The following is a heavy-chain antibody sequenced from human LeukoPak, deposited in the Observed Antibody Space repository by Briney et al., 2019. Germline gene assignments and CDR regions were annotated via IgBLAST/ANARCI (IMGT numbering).Heavy chain of an antibody. CDR3: ARAFYDSSGYYYFY. CDR2: IYSGGST. J-gene: IGHJ4*02. Sequence: PGGPLRLSCAASGFTVSSNYMSWVRQAPGKGLEWVSVIYSGGSTYYADSVKGRFTISRDNSKNTLYLQMNSLRAEDTAVYYCARAFYDSSGYYYFYWGQGTLVTVSS. CDR1: GFTVSSNY. D-gene: IGHD3-22*01. V-gene: IGHV3-53*01.